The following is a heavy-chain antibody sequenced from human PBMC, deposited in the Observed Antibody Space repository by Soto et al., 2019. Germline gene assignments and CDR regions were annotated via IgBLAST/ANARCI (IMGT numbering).Heavy chain of an antibody. J-gene: IGHJ6*04. CDR3: ATSIFNYYYGMDV. Sequence: SVKVSCKASGGTFSSYAISWVRQAPGQGLEWMGGIIPIFGTANYAQKFQGRVTITADESTSTAYMELSSLRSEDTAVYYCATSIFNYYYGMDVWGKGTTVTVSS. V-gene: IGHV1-69*13. CDR1: GGTFSSYA. CDR2: IIPIFGTA. D-gene: IGHD3-3*01.